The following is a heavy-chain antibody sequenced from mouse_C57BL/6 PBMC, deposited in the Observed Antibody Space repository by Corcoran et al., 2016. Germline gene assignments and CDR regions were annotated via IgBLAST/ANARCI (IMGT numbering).Heavy chain of an antibody. CDR3: AITGDY. J-gene: IGHJ2*01. D-gene: IGHD4-1*01. CDR1: GYTFTTYG. CDR2: INTYSGVP. V-gene: IGHV9-3*01. Sequence: QIQLVQAGPELKKPGETVKISSKASGYTFTTYGMSWVKQAAGKGLKGRGWINTYSGVPTYADDFKGRFAFSLETSASTAYLQINNLKNEDTATYFCAITGDYWGQGTTLPVSS.